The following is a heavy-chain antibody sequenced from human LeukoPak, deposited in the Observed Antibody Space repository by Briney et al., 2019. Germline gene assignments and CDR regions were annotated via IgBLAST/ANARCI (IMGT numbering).Heavy chain of an antibody. CDR2: IKQDGSQK. J-gene: IGHJ4*02. Sequence: GGSLRLSCAASGSTFSNYWMSWVRQAPGKGLEWVANIKQDGSQKYYVDSVKGRFTISRDNSKNTLFLQMNSLRAEDTAVYYCAKEAQGCSITSCYFDSWGQGNLVTVSS. V-gene: IGHV3-7*03. CDR1: GSTFSNYW. CDR3: AKEAQGCSITSCYFDS. D-gene: IGHD2-2*01.